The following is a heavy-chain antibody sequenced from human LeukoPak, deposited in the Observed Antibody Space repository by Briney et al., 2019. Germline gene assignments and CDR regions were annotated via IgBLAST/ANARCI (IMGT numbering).Heavy chain of an antibody. CDR2: INPSGGST. CDR3: ARVSHYYGSSSYSNFDY. J-gene: IGHJ4*02. CDR1: GYTFTTYY. D-gene: IGHD3-22*01. V-gene: IGHV1-46*01. Sequence: ASVKVSCKASGYTFTTYYMHWVRQAPGQGLEWMGIINPSGGSTTYAQKFQGRVTMTRDMSTSTVYMELSSLSSEDTAVYYCARVSHYYGSSSYSNFDYWGQGTLVTVSS.